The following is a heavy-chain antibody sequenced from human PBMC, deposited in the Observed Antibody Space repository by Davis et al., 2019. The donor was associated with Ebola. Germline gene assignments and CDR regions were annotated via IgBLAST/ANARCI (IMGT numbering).Heavy chain of an antibody. CDR3: ARRCSSTSCYTALYYYYGMDV. CDR1: GGSISSSSYY. D-gene: IGHD2-2*02. J-gene: IGHJ6*02. CDR2: IYYSGST. Sequence: SETLSLTCTVSGGSISSSSYYWGWIRQPPGKGLEWIGSIYYSGSTYYNPSLKSRVTISVDTSKNQFSLKLSSVTAADTAVYYCARRCSSTSCYTALYYYYGMDVWGQGTTVTVSS. V-gene: IGHV4-39*01.